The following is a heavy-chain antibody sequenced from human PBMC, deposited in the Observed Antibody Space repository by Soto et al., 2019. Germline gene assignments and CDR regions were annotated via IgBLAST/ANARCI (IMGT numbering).Heavy chain of an antibody. V-gene: IGHV3-33*01. CDR1: GFTFSSYG. CDR2: IWYDGSNK. D-gene: IGHD2-21*01. Sequence: PGGSLRLSXAASGFTFSSYGMHWVRQAPGKGLERVAVIWYDGSNKYYADSVKGRFTISRDNSKNTLYLQMNSLRAEDTAVYYCARDLFPYYFDYWGQGTLVTVSS. CDR3: ARDLFPYYFDY. J-gene: IGHJ4*02.